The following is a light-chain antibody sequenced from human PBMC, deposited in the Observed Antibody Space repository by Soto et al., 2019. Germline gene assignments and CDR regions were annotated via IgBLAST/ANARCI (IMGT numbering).Light chain of an antibody. J-gene: IGLJ2*01. V-gene: IGLV1-40*01. CDR3: QSYDRSLSGSV. CDR1: SSNIGAGYD. CDR2: GNS. Sequence: QSVLTQPHSVSGAPGQRVTISFTGISSNIGAGYDVHWYQQLPGTAPKLLIYGNSNRHSGVPDRFSGSKSGTSAPLAITGLQAEDEADYYCQSYDRSLSGSVLGGGTKLTVL.